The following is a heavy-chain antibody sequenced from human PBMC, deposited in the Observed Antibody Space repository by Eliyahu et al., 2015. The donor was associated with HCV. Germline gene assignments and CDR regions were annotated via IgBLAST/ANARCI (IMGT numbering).Heavy chain of an antibody. Sequence: QVQLVESGGGVVQPGRSLRLSXSASGFTFSSYGMHWVRQAPGKGLEWVAVISYDGSNKYYADSVKGRFTISRDNSKNTLYLQMNSLRAEDTAVYYCAKEHNWGSWFDYWGQGTLVTVSS. J-gene: IGHJ4*02. CDR3: AKEHNWGSWFDY. D-gene: IGHD7-27*01. CDR2: ISYDGSNK. CDR1: GFTFSSYG. V-gene: IGHV3-30*18.